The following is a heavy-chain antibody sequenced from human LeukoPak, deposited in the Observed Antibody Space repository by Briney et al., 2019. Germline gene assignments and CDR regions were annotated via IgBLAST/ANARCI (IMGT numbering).Heavy chain of an antibody. CDR3: TRRLGSSGYYDSFDY. J-gene: IGHJ4*02. CDR1: GFTFSDSA. Sequence: GGSLRLSCAASGFTFSDSAMHWVRQASGKGLEWVGRIRSKANSYATAYAASVKGRFTISRDDSKNTAYLQMNSLKTEDTAVYYCTRRLGSSGYYDSFDYWGQGTLVTVSS. CDR2: IRSKANSYAT. V-gene: IGHV3-73*01. D-gene: IGHD3-22*01.